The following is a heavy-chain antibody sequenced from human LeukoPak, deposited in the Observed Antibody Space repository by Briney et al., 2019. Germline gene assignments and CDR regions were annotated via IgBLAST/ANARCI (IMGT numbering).Heavy chain of an antibody. CDR3: AKLAGTFSAIMSVAYFDY. J-gene: IGHJ4*02. V-gene: IGHV3-30*02. CDR2: IRYDGSNK. Sequence: PGRSLRLSCAASGFTFSIYGMHWVRQAPGKGLEWVAFIRYDGSNKYYADSVKGRFTISRDNSKNTLYLQMNSLRAVDTAVYYCAKLAGTFSAIMSVAYFDYWGQGTLVTASS. CDR1: GFTFSIYG. D-gene: IGHD1-1*01.